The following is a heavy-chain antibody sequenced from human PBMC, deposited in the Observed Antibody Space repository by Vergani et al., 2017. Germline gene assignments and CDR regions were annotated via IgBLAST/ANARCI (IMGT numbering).Heavy chain of an antibody. Sequence: QVQLQESGPGLVKPSETLSLTCTVSGGSISSYYWSWIRQPPGKGLERIGYIYYSGSTNYNPSLKSRVTISVDTSKNQFSLKLSSVTAADTAVYYCARTTKGDYYDSSGYYYYYYYMDVWGKGTTVTVSS. J-gene: IGHJ6*03. CDR2: IYYSGST. CDR1: GGSISSYY. CDR3: ARTTKGDYYDSSGYYYYYYYMDV. D-gene: IGHD3-22*01. V-gene: IGHV4-59*01.